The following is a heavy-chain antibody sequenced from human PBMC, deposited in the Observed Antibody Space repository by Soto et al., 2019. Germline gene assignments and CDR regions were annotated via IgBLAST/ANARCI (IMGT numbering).Heavy chain of an antibody. CDR1: GFTFSDYY. CDR2: ISSSSDYT. V-gene: IGHV3-11*05. D-gene: IGHD1-26*01. Sequence: PGGSLRLSCAASGFTFSDYYMSWIRQAPGKGLEWVSYISSSSDYTNFADSVKGRFTISRDNAKNSLYLQMNSLRVEDTAVYYCARDFVVGGPTINYYYGMDVWGQGTTVTVSS. CDR3: ARDFVVGGPTINYYYGMDV. J-gene: IGHJ6*02.